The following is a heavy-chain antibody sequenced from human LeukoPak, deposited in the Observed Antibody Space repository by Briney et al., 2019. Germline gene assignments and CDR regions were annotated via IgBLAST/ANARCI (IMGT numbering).Heavy chain of an antibody. J-gene: IGHJ3*02. Sequence: PGGSLRLSCAASGFTFSSYSMNWVRQAPGKGLEWVSYISSSSSTIYYADSVKGRFTISRDNAKNSLYLQMNSLRAEDTALYHCAREKGPGAFDIWGQGTMVTVSS. CDR1: GFTFSSYS. D-gene: IGHD1-1*01. CDR2: ISSSSSTI. CDR3: AREKGPGAFDI. V-gene: IGHV3-48*04.